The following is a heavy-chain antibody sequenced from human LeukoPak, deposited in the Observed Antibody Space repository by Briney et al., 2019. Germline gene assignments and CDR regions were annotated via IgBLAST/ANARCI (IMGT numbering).Heavy chain of an antibody. CDR1: GHSISRGYY. J-gene: IGHJ5*02. Sequence: SETQSLTCTLSGHSISRGYYWACIRRPPGKGLVRTVGVYHSGSTYYDPSLKSRVTISVDTSKNQFSLKLSSVTAADTAVYYCARESSGRYGDYTYLFDPWGQGTLVTVSS. CDR2: VYHSGST. CDR3: ARESSGRYGDYTYLFDP. V-gene: IGHV4-38-2*02. D-gene: IGHD4-17*01.